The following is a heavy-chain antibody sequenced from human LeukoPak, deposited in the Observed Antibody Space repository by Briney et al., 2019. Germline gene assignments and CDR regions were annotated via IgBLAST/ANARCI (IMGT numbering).Heavy chain of an antibody. V-gene: IGHV4-39*01. CDR3: ASLLNYVNWFDP. D-gene: IGHD4-11*01. CDR1: GGSISSSSYY. Sequence: SETLSLTCTVSGGSISSSSYYWGWIRQPPGKGLEWIGSLYYSGSTYYNPSLKSRVTISVDTSKNQFSLKLSSVTAADTAVYYCASLLNYVNWFDPWGQGTLVTVSS. J-gene: IGHJ5*02. CDR2: LYYSGST.